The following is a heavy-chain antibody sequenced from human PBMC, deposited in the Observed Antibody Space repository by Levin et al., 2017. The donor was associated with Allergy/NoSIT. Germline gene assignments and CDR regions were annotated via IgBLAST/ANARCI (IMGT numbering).Heavy chain of an antibody. Sequence: PWASVKVSCKASGGTFSSYAISWVRQAPGQGLEWMGRIIPILGIANYAQKFQGRVTITADKSTSTAYMELSSLRSEDTAVYYCARGPRATPRGVYYYYGMDVWGQGTTVTVSS. D-gene: IGHD5-12*01. CDR2: IIPILGIA. J-gene: IGHJ6*02. CDR3: ARGPRATPRGVYYYYGMDV. V-gene: IGHV1-69*04. CDR1: GGTFSSYA.